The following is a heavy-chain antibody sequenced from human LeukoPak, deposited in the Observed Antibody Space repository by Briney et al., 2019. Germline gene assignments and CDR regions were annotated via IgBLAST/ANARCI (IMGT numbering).Heavy chain of an antibody. CDR1: GFTVSSNY. D-gene: IGHD6-19*01. CDR3: ARDRGWYYFDY. J-gene: IGHJ4*02. V-gene: IGHV3-53*01. CDR2: IYSGGST. Sequence: PGGSLRLSCAASGFTVSSNYMSWVRQAPGKGLEWVSVIYSGGSTYYADSVKGRFTISRDNSENTLYLQMNSLRAEDTAVYYCARDRGWYYFDYWGQGTLVTVSS.